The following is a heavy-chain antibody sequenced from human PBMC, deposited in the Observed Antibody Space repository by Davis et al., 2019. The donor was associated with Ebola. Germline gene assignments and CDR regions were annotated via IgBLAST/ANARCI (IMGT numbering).Heavy chain of an antibody. CDR3: AKLNTVTTWPVVGY. V-gene: IGHV3-23*01. CDR2: ISGVGGTT. CDR1: GFTFSSYD. D-gene: IGHD4-11*01. J-gene: IGHJ4*02. Sequence: PGGSLRLSCAASGFTFSSYDISWVRQAPGKGLEWISDISGVGGTTYYADSVQGRFTISRDNSNDTVYLHLNSLRAEDTAIYYCAKLNTVTTWPVVGYWGQGTLVTVSS.